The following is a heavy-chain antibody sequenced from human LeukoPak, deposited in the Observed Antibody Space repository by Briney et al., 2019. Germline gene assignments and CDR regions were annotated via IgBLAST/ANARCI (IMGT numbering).Heavy chain of an antibody. Sequence: ASETLSLTCAVYGGSISGDYWSWIRQPPGKGLEWIGEIYHSGSTNYNPSLKSRVTMSVDTSKNQFSLKVSSVTAADTAVYYCARRPRNSGSDDGPSGLDYWGQGTLVTVSS. CDR2: IYHSGST. CDR3: ARRPRNSGSDDGPSGLDY. CDR1: GGSISGDY. J-gene: IGHJ4*02. D-gene: IGHD1-26*01. V-gene: IGHV4-34*01.